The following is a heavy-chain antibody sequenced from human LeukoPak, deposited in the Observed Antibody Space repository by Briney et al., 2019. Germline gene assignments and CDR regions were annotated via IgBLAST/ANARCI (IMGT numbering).Heavy chain of an antibody. CDR2: IYSGGMT. Sequence: PGGSLRLSCAASGFTVSSNFVSWVRQAPGKGLEWVSVIYSGGMTYYADSVKGRFTISRDNSKNTLYLQMNSLRVEDMAVYYCARGTGGSPKEAFDFWGQGTLVIVSS. CDR3: ARGTGGSPKEAFDF. J-gene: IGHJ4*02. V-gene: IGHV3-66*01. CDR1: GFTVSSNF. D-gene: IGHD2-8*02.